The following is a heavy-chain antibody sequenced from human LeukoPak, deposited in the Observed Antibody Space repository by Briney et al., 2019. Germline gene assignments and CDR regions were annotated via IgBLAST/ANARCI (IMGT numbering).Heavy chain of an antibody. CDR2: ISGSGDNT. CDR3: AKVRSSSWYRVAFDY. J-gene: IGHJ4*02. Sequence: GGSLRLSCAASGFTFRNYAMNWVRQTPGKGLEWVSTISGSGDNTYYADSVKGRFTISRDNSKNTLYLQMNSLRAEDTAVYYCAKVRSSSWYRVAFDYWGQGTLVTVSS. D-gene: IGHD6-13*01. CDR1: GFTFRNYA. V-gene: IGHV3-23*01.